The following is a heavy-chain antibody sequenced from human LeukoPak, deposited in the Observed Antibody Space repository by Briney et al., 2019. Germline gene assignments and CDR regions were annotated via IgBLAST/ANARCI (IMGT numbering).Heavy chain of an antibody. Sequence: PGGSLRLSCAASGFTFSSYSMNWVRQAPGKGLEWVSSISSSSSYIYYADSVKGRFTISRDNSRNLLHLQMNSLRADDTAVYYCVRAAVGGWFDPWGQGTLVTVSS. D-gene: IGHD6-19*01. CDR3: VRAAVGGWFDP. J-gene: IGHJ5*02. CDR1: GFTFSSYS. V-gene: IGHV3-21*06. CDR2: ISSSSSYI.